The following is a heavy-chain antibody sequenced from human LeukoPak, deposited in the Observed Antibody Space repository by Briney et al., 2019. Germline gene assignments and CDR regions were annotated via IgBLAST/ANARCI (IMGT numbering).Heavy chain of an antibody. CDR1: GGSISSSNW. D-gene: IGHD6-6*01. CDR2: IFHSGST. Sequence: SETLSLTCAVSGGSISSSNWWSWVRQPPGKGLEWIGEIFHSGSTNYNPSLKSRVTISVDKSKNQFSLKLNSVTAADTAVYYCARWSGSVTARNYYYYMDVWGEGTTVTVSS. CDR3: ARWSGSVTARNYYYYMDV. V-gene: IGHV4-4*02. J-gene: IGHJ6*03.